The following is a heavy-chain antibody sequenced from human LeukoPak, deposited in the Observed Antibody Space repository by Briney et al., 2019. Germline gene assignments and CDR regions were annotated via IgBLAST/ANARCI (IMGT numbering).Heavy chain of an antibody. Sequence: SQTLSLTCTVSGGSISSGSYYWSWIRQPAGKGLERIGRIYTSGSTNYNPSLKSRVTISVDTSKNQFSQKLISVTAADTAVYYCVRDYWNYVDYYFYMDVWGKGTTVTVS. CDR1: GGSISSGSYY. D-gene: IGHD1-7*01. CDR2: IYTSGST. V-gene: IGHV4-61*02. CDR3: VRDYWNYVDYYFYMDV. J-gene: IGHJ6*03.